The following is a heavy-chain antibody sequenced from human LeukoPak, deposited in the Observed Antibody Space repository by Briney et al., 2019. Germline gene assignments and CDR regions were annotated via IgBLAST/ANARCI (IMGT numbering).Heavy chain of an antibody. D-gene: IGHD4-17*01. J-gene: IGHJ6*02. CDR2: IYYSGST. Sequence: PSETLSLTCTVSGVSISSSSYYWGWIRQPPGKGLEWIGSIYYSGSTYYNPSLKSRVTISVDTSKNQFSLKLSSVTAADTAVYYCARLALGDYFYYYYGMDVWGQGTTVTVSS. CDR3: ARLALGDYFYYYYGMDV. CDR1: GVSISSSSYY. V-gene: IGHV4-39*01.